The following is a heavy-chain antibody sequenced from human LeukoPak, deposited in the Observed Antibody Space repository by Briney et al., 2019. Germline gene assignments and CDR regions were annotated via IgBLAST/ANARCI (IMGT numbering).Heavy chain of an antibody. J-gene: IGHJ4*02. V-gene: IGHV4-61*01. CDR3: AGNSASSSGNEPF. Sequence: NPSETLSLTCTVSRGSISSGSYYWSWIRQPPGKGLEWIAYIHYSGSTNYNPSLRSRVDISVDTSENQFSLKLRSVTAADTAVYYCAGNSASSSGNEPFWGRGTLVTVSS. D-gene: IGHD6-6*01. CDR2: IHYSGST. CDR1: RGSISSGSYY.